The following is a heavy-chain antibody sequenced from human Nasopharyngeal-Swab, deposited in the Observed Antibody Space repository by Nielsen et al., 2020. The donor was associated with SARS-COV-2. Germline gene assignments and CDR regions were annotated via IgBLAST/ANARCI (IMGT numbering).Heavy chain of an antibody. CDR3: AREGAYYYDSSGYYYFDY. Sequence: GESLKISCAASGFTYWMSWVRQAPGKGLVWVSRINSDGSSTSYADSVKGRFTISRDNAKNTLYLQMNSLRAEDTAVYYCAREGAYYYDSSGYYYFDYWGQGTLVTVSS. CDR2: INSDGSST. J-gene: IGHJ4*02. V-gene: IGHV3-74*01. CDR1: GFTYW. D-gene: IGHD3-22*01.